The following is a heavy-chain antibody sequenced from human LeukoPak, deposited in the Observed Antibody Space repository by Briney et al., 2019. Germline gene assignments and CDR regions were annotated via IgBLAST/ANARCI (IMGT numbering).Heavy chain of an antibody. J-gene: IGHJ3*02. D-gene: IGHD5-18*01. CDR2: IYTSGST. Sequence: SETLSLTCTVSGGSISSYYWSWIRQPAGKGLEWIGRIYTSGSTNYNLSLKSRVTTSVDTSKNQFSLKLSSVTAADTAVYYCARDFSYGHNDAFDIWGQGTMVTVSS. CDR1: GGSISSYY. V-gene: IGHV4-4*07. CDR3: ARDFSYGHNDAFDI.